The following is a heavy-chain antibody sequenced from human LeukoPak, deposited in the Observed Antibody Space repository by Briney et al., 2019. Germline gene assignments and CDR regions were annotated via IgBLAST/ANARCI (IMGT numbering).Heavy chain of an antibody. D-gene: IGHD6-13*01. CDR3: ARDPSSSWYFDY. CDR2: ISGSGANT. V-gene: IGHV3-23*01. J-gene: IGHJ4*02. CDR1: GFTFSSYA. Sequence: GGSLRLSCAASGFTFSSYAMSWVRQAPGKGLEWVSAISGSGANTYYTDSVKGRFTISRDNSKNTLYLQMNSLRAEDTAVYYCARDPSSSWYFDYWGQGTLVTVSS.